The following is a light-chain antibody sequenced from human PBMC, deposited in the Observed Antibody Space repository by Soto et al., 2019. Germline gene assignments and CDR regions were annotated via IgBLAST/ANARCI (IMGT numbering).Light chain of an antibody. CDR1: QSVSNNY. CDR2: GAS. V-gene: IGKV3-20*01. J-gene: IGKJ4*01. CDR3: QQYGSSPLT. Sequence: EIVLTQSPGTLSLSPGERATLSCRASQSVSNNYLAWYQQKPGQAPRLLIYGASTRATGIPDRFTGSGSGTDFTLTISRLEPEYFAVYYCQQYGSSPLTFGAGTKLDSK.